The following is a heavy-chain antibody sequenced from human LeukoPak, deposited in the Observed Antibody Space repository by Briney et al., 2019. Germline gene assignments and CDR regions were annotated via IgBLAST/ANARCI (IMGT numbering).Heavy chain of an antibody. CDR1: GFTFDDYA. CDR3: AKDRGPRFLYMAV. V-gene: IGHV3-21*04. Sequence: PGGSLRLSCAASGFTFDDYAMNWVRQAPGKGLEWVSSISSISTYIYYADSLKGRFTISRDNAKNSLYLQMNSLRAEDTALYYCAKDRGPRFLYMAVWGKGTTVTVSS. CDR2: ISSISTYI. D-gene: IGHD3-10*01. J-gene: IGHJ6*03.